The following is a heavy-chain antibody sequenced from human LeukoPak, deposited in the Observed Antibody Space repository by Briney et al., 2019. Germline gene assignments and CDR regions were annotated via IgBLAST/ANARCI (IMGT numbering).Heavy chain of an antibody. CDR2: IYHSGST. CDR3: ARVVPAKGDYFDY. D-gene: IGHD2-15*01. J-gene: IGHJ4*02. V-gene: IGHV4-38-2*02. Sequence: SETLSLTCTVSGYSISSGYYWGWIRQPPGKGLEWIGNIYHSGSTNYNPSLKSRVTIPVDTSKNQFSLKLSSVTAADTAVYYCARVVPAKGDYFDYWGQGTLVTVSS. CDR1: GYSISSGYY.